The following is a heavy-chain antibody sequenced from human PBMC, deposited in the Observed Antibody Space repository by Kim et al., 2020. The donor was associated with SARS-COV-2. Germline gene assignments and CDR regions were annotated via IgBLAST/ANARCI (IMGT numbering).Heavy chain of an antibody. J-gene: IGHJ4*02. CDR3: ARDLRYNWNDDWGYYFDY. CDR2: ISAYNGNT. V-gene: IGHV1-18*01. D-gene: IGHD1-1*01. Sequence: ASVKVSCKASGYTFTSYGISWVRQAPGQGLEWMGWISAYNGNTNYAQKLQGRVTMTTDTSTSTAYMELRSLRSDDTAVYYCARDLRYNWNDDWGYYFDYWGQGTLVTVSS. CDR1: GYTFTSYG.